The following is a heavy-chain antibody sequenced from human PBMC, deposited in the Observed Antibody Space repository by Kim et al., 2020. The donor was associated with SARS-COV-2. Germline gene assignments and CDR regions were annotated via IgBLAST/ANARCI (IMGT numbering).Heavy chain of an antibody. CDR1: GFTFSSYW. CDR2: INSDGSST. V-gene: IGHV3-74*01. Sequence: GGSLRLSCAASGFTFSSYWMHWVRQAPGKGLVWVSRINSDGSSTSYADSVKGRFTISRDNAKNTRYLQMNSLRAEDTAVYYCASLYSSSWYSGDYWGQGTLVTVSS. D-gene: IGHD6-13*01. J-gene: IGHJ4*02. CDR3: ASLYSSSWYSGDY.